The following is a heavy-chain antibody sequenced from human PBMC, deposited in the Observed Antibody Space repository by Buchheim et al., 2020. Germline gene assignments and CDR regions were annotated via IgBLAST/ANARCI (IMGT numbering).Heavy chain of an antibody. D-gene: IGHD3-16*02. CDR3: AKVLSRRYFDY. Sequence: EVQLLESGGGLVQPGGSLRLSCAASGFTFSSYAMSWVRQAPGQGLEWVSAVSGSGGSTFYADSVQGRFTVSRDNSKNTVYLQMNSLRAADTAIYYCAKVLSRRYFDYWGQGTL. CDR2: VSGSGGST. V-gene: IGHV3-23*01. J-gene: IGHJ4*02. CDR1: GFTFSSYA.